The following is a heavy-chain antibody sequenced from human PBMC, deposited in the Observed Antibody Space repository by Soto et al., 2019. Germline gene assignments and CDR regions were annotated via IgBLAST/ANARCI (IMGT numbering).Heavy chain of an antibody. D-gene: IGHD1-1*01. J-gene: IGHJ6*02. V-gene: IGHV1-69*13. CDR2: IIPIFGTT. CDR3: ARGIVTGSEYNYYYYGMDV. Sequence: SVKVSCKASGYTFTSYYMNWVRQAPGQGLEWLGGIIPIFGTTNYPQKLQGRVKLTADESTRTAYMEQSTLRSEDTAVYYCARGIVTGSEYNYYYYGMDVWGQGTTVTVSS. CDR1: GYTFTSYY.